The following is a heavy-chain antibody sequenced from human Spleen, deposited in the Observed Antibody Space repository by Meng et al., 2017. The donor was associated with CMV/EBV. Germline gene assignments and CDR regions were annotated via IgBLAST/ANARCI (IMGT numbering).Heavy chain of an antibody. CDR2: SYFSGST. CDR3: ARLPVLSGSYYHFDY. V-gene: IGHV4-59*08. Sequence: SETLSLTCTVSGGSIGDHYWTWIRQPPGKGLEWIGYSYFSGSTHYNPSLRSRVIISADTSKNQFSLKLSSVTAADTAVYYCARLPVLSGSYYHFDYWGQGTLVTVSS. CDR1: GGSIGDHY. D-gene: IGHD1-26*01. J-gene: IGHJ4*02.